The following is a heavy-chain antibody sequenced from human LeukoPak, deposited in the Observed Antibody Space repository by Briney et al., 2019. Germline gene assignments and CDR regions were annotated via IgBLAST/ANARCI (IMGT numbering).Heavy chain of an antibody. CDR1: GGSISSGDYY. D-gene: IGHD3-10*01. J-gene: IGHJ5*02. CDR3: ARVLVWFGELEKNWFDP. Sequence: SETLSLTCTVSGGSISSGDYYWSWIRQPPGKGLEWIGYIYYSGSTYYNPTLKSRVTISVDTSKNQFSLKLSSVTAADTAVYYCARVLVWFGELEKNWFDPWGQGTLVTVSS. CDR2: IYYSGST. V-gene: IGHV4-30-4*01.